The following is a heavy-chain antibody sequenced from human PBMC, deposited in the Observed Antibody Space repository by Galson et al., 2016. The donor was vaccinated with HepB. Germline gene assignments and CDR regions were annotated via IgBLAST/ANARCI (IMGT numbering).Heavy chain of an antibody. J-gene: IGHJ3*02. CDR1: GFLFSSYG. Sequence: SLRLSCAASGFLFSSYGMNWVRQAPGKGLEWVASITATSTYINYADSVKGRFTISRDNAENSLFLQMNSLRAEDTAVYYCVRSLRLGAFDIWGQGTMVTVSS. D-gene: IGHD3-10*01. CDR3: VRSLRLGAFDI. V-gene: IGHV3-21*01. CDR2: ITATSTYI.